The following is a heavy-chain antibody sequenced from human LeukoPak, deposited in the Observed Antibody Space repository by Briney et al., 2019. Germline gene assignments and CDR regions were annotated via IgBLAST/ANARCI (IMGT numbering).Heavy chain of an antibody. CDR1: GFTFSNAW. V-gene: IGHV3-15*01. Sequence: GGSLRLSCAASGFTFSNAWMTWVRQAPGNGLEWVGRIKSKTAGGTIDYAAPVKGRFTISRDDSKNTLYLQMNSLKTEDTAVYYCTTGESMVGSTIHIRWADWGQGTLVTVSS. CDR3: TTGESMVGSTIHIRWAD. J-gene: IGHJ4*02. D-gene: IGHD1-26*01. CDR2: IKSKTAGGTI.